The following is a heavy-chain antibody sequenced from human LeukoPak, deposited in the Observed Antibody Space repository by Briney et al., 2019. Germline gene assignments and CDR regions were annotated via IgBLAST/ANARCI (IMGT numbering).Heavy chain of an antibody. J-gene: IGHJ5*02. CDR3: APGSTGGNRESWFDP. V-gene: IGHV4-39*01. CDR2: IHYSGGT. Sequence: PSETLSLTCTVSGASISSSHYYWAWIRQPPGRGLEWIGSIHYSGGTYYNPSLESRVTISVDTSKNQFSLRLSSVTAADTGVYHCAPGSTGGNRESWFDPWGQGTLVTVSS. D-gene: IGHD2-8*02. CDR1: GASISSSHYY.